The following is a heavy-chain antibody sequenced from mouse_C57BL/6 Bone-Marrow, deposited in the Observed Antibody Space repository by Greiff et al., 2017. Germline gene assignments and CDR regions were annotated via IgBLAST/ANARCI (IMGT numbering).Heavy chain of an antibody. V-gene: IGHV3-6*01. Sequence: EVQLQESGPGLVKPSQSLSLTCSVTGYSITSGYYWNWIRQFPGNKLEWMGYISYDGSNNYNPSLKNRISITRDTSKNQFFLKLNSVTTEDTATYYCAREGKEGSAMDYWGQGTSVTVSS. J-gene: IGHJ4*01. CDR2: ISYDGSN. CDR3: AREGKEGSAMDY. CDR1: GYSITSGYY.